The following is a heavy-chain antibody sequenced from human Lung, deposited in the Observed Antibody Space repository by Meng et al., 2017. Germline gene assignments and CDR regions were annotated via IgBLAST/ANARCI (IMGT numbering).Heavy chain of an antibody. CDR2: FYDRGNT. CDR1: GASISAAY. Sequence: SEILSSTCPASGASISAAYWSWIRQSPGKGLEWFVFFYDRGNTNTNPALKSPVTISLDRSKNQVYLNLTSVTAADTAVYYCASLPTTYYESVGYSWGQGTLVTVSS. J-gene: IGHJ1*01. D-gene: IGHD3-22*01. V-gene: IGHV4-59*01. CDR3: ASLPTTYYESVGYS.